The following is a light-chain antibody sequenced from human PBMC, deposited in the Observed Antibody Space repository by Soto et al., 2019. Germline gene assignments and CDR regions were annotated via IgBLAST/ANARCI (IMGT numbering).Light chain of an antibody. J-gene: IGKJ1*01. CDR1: QGISSF. CDR2: AAS. Sequence: DIQLTQSPSFLSASVGDRVTITCRASQGISSFLAWYQQRPGKAPNLLIYAASTLQSGVPSRFSGSGSGTEFTLTISSLQPEDFATYYCQQVNSYPLTFGQGTTVEIK. V-gene: IGKV1-9*01. CDR3: QQVNSYPLT.